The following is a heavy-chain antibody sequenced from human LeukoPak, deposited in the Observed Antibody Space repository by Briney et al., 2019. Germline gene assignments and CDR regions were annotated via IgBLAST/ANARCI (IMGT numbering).Heavy chain of an antibody. CDR2: IYYGGSP. CDR3: ARIPSYSSSTNYYMDV. CDR1: GGSISTTTNS. D-gene: IGHD6-6*01. V-gene: IGHV4-39*07. J-gene: IGHJ6*03. Sequence: SETLSLTCNVSGGSISTTTNSWGWAWIRQRPTKGLEWIGSIYYGGSPYYTSSLKSRVTISVDTSKNQFSLKLSSVTAADTAVYYCARIPSYSSSTNYYMDVWGKGTTVTVSS.